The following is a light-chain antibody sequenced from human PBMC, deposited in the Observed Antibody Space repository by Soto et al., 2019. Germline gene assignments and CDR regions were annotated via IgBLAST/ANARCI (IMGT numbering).Light chain of an antibody. V-gene: IGKV4-1*01. J-gene: IGKJ3*01. Sequence: DIVMTQSPDSLAVSLGERATINWKSSQSVLYSSNNKNYLAWYQQKPGQPPKLLIYWASTRESGVPDRFSGSGSGTDFTLTISSLQAEDVTVYYCQQYYSTPPTFGPGTKLDIK. CDR2: WAS. CDR3: QQYYSTPPT. CDR1: QSVLYSSNNKNY.